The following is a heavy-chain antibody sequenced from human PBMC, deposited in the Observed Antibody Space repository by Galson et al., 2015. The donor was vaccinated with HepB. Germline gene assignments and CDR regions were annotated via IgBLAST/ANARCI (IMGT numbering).Heavy chain of an antibody. CDR2: ISSSGTTI. CDR1: GFTFSDYY. Sequence: ALRLSCAASGFTFSDYYMTWIRQAPGKGLEWVSYISSSGTTIYYADSVKGRFTISRDNAKISLYLQMDSLRAEDTAVYYCGKGSYTFWSGYYPIEDWGQGTLVTVSS. CDR3: GKGSYTFWSGYYPIED. J-gene: IGHJ4*02. V-gene: IGHV3-11*01. D-gene: IGHD3-3*01.